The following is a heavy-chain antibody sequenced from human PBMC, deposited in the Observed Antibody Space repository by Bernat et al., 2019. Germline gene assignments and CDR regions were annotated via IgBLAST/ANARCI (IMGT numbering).Heavy chain of an antibody. CDR1: GYTFTSYY. CDR2: INPSGGST. CDR3: ARSPRGQYGMDV. J-gene: IGHJ6*02. V-gene: IGHV1-46*01. Sequence: QVQLVQSGAEVKKPGASVKVSCKASGYTFTSYYMHWVRQAPGQGLEWMGIINPSGGSTSYAQKFQGRVTMTRDTSTRTVYMELSSLRSEDTAVYYCARSPRGQYGMDVWGQGTTVTVSS.